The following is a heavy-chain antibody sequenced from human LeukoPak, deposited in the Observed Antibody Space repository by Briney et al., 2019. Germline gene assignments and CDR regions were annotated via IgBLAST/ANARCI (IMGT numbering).Heavy chain of an antibody. V-gene: IGHV4-39*07. J-gene: IGHJ3*02. D-gene: IGHD3-22*01. Sequence: SETLSLTCTVSGGSISSSSYYWGWIRQPPGKGLEWIGEVNHSGSTNYNPSLKSRVTISVDTSKNQFSLKLSSVTAADTAVYYCARGKQLYYYDSSAYYSRRAFDIWGQGTMVTVSS. CDR3: ARGKQLYYYDSSAYYSRRAFDI. CDR2: VNHSGST. CDR1: GGSISSSSYY.